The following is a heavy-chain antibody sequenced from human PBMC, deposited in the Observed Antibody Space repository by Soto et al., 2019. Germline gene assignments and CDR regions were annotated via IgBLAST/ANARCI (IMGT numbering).Heavy chain of an antibody. CDR2: IIPILGIA. D-gene: IGHD1-26*01. Sequence: QVQLVQSGAEVKKPGSSVKVSCKASGGTFSSYTISWVRQAPGQGLEWMGRIIPILGIANYAQKFQGRVTITADKSTSTAYMELSSLRSEDTAVYYCSRVVGAANDYWGQGTLVTVSS. V-gene: IGHV1-69*02. J-gene: IGHJ4*02. CDR3: SRVVGAANDY. CDR1: GGTFSSYT.